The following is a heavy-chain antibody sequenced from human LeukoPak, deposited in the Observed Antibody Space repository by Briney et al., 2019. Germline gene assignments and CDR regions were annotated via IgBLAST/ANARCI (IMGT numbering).Heavy chain of an antibody. CDR1: GFTVSSNY. Sequence: GGPLRLSCAASGFTVSSNYMSWVRQAPGKGPEWVSVIYSGGSTYYADSVKGRFTISRDNSKNTLYLQMNSLRAEDTAVYYCARPPNYYGSGSSTDYWGQGTLVTVSS. D-gene: IGHD3-10*01. J-gene: IGHJ4*02. CDR2: IYSGGST. V-gene: IGHV3-66*04. CDR3: ARPPNYYGSGSSTDY.